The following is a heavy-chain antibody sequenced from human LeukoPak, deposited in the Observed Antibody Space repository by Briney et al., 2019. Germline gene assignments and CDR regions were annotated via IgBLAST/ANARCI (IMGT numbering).Heavy chain of an antibody. V-gene: IGHV3-74*01. CDR1: GFTFSNYW. CDR2: INTDGSST. D-gene: IGHD1-26*01. Sequence: GGSLRLSCAASGFTFSNYWMHWVRQAPGKGLVWVSRINTDGSSTSYVDSVKGRFTISRDNAKNTVYLQMNSLRAEDTAVYYCASFKWGAVDYWGQGTLVTVSS. CDR3: ASFKWGAVDY. J-gene: IGHJ4*02.